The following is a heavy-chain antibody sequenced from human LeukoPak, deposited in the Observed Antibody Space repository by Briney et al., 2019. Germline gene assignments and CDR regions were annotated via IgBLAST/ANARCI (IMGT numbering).Heavy chain of an antibody. CDR1: GFTFDDYA. Sequence: GRSLRLSCAASGFTFDDYAMHWVRQAPGKGLEWVSGISWNSGSIGYADSVKGRFTISRDNAKNSLYLQMNSLRPEDTAVYYCARSYLVWTSLDYWGQGTLLTVSS. V-gene: IGHV3-9*01. D-gene: IGHD1-14*01. J-gene: IGHJ4*02. CDR2: ISWNSGSI. CDR3: ARSYLVWTSLDY.